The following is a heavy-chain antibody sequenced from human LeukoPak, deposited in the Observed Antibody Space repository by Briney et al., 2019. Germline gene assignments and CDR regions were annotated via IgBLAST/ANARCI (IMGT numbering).Heavy chain of an antibody. J-gene: IGHJ4*02. D-gene: IGHD3-22*01. Sequence: GESLQISCKGSGYSFTSYWIGWVRQMPGKGLEWMGIIYPGDSDTRYSPSFQGQVTISADKSISTAYLQWSSLKASDTAMYYCARPPYYYDSSGYYLEYYFDYWGQGTLVTVSS. CDR1: GYSFTSYW. CDR2: IYPGDSDT. CDR3: ARPPYYYDSSGYYLEYYFDY. V-gene: IGHV5-51*01.